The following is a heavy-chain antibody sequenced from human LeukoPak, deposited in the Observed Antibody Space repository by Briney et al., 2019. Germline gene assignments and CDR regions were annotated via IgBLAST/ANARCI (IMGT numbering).Heavy chain of an antibody. D-gene: IGHD2-21*02. Sequence: GGSLRLSCAASGFTFSSYSMNWVRQAPGKGLEWVSYMSSSSSTIYYADSVKGRFTISRDNAKNSLYLQMNSLRDEDTAVYYCAREGGCGGDCYTRTDAFDIWGQGTMVTVSS. J-gene: IGHJ3*02. CDR1: GFTFSSYS. CDR2: MSSSSSTI. CDR3: AREGGCGGDCYTRTDAFDI. V-gene: IGHV3-48*02.